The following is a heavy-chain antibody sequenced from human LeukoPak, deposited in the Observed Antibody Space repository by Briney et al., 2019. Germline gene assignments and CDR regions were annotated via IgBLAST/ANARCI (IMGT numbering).Heavy chain of an antibody. J-gene: IGHJ3*02. Sequence: GGSLRLSCAASGFTFSSYSMNWVRQAPGKGRGWISYISSTSTIIYYGDSVKGRFTICRDNAKNSMYLQMNSLITEDTSSYYCVREPSQGAFDIWGQGTMVTVPS. CDR3: VREPSQGAFDI. CDR2: ISSTSTII. V-gene: IGHV3-48*01. CDR1: GFTFSSYS.